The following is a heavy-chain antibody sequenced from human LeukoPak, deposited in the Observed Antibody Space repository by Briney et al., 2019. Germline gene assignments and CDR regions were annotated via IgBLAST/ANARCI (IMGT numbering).Heavy chain of an antibody. CDR3: ARDQYSGIDY. V-gene: IGHV3-48*01. D-gene: IGHD1-26*01. Sequence: GGSLRLSCAASGFTFSSYSMNWVRQAPGKGLEWVSYISYNGSMMYYADSVTGRFTISRDNAKNSLYLQMNSLRAEDTAVYYCARDQYSGIDYWGQGTLVTVTS. CDR1: GFTFSSYS. J-gene: IGHJ4*02. CDR2: ISYNGSMM.